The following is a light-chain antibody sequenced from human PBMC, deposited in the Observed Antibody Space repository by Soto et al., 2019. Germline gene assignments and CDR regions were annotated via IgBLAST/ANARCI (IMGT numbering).Light chain of an antibody. V-gene: IGLV1-40*01. Sequence: QLVLTQPPSVYGAPGQRVTISCTGSSSNIGAGYDVHWYQQLPGTAPKLLIYGNSNRPSGVPDRFSGSKSGTSASLAITGLQAEDEADYYCQSYDSSLSGYVFGTGTKLTVL. CDR2: GNS. CDR3: QSYDSSLSGYV. J-gene: IGLJ1*01. CDR1: SSNIGAGYD.